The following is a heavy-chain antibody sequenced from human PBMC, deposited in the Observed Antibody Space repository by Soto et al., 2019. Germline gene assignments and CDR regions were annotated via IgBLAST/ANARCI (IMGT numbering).Heavy chain of an antibody. Sequence: PGGSLRLSCAAYGFTFSTYSIIWVRQAPGKGLEWISYISSTSGTIYYADSVKGRFTISRDNAKKSLYLQMNSLRDEDTAVYYCAGGDYYGMDVWGQGTTVTVFS. CDR1: GFTFSTYS. V-gene: IGHV3-48*02. CDR3: AGGDYYGMDV. J-gene: IGHJ6*02. CDR2: ISSTSGTI.